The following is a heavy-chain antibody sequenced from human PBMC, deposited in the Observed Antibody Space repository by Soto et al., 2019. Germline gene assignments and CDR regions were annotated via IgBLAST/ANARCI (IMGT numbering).Heavy chain of an antibody. Sequence: GVSLRLSCAVSGFSVSSKYMSWVRQAAGKGLEWVSVIYAGSITFYADSVKGRFTISRDDSKNSLYLQMNSLRAEDTAVYYCARIPYDNSGTIFDYWGQGTQVTVSS. CDR3: ARIPYDNSGTIFDY. V-gene: IGHV3-53*01. J-gene: IGHJ4*02. CDR2: IYAGSIT. CDR1: GFSVSSKY. D-gene: IGHD3-22*01.